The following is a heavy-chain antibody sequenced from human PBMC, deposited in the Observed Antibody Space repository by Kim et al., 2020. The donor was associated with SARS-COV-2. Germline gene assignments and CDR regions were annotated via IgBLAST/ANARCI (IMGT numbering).Heavy chain of an antibody. CDR2: ISGSGGST. J-gene: IGHJ6*02. Sequence: GGSLRLSCAASGFTFSSYAMSWVRQAPGKGLEWVSAISGSGGSTYYADSVKGRFTISRDNSKNTLYLQMNSLRAEDTAVYYCAKLEDSGYAERDYYYYGMDVWGQGTTVTVSS. CDR1: GFTFSSYA. CDR3: AKLEDSGYAERDYYYYGMDV. V-gene: IGHV3-23*01. D-gene: IGHD5-12*01.